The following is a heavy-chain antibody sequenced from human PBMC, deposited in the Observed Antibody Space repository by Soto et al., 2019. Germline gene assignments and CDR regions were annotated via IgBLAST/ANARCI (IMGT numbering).Heavy chain of an antibody. J-gene: IGHJ6*02. Sequence: ASVKVSCKASGYTFTNFGVSWVRQAPGQGLEWMGWISAYNGNTHYAQKFQGRVIVTTDISTSTAFLEVRRLRFDDTAVYFCARDVPGVAAALKDVWGQGTTVTVSS. CDR1: GYTFTNFG. CDR2: ISAYNGNT. CDR3: ARDVPGVAAALKDV. D-gene: IGHD2-2*01. V-gene: IGHV1-18*04.